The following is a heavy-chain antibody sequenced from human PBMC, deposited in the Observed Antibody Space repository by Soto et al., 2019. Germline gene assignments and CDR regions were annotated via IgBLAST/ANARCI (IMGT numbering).Heavy chain of an antibody. V-gene: IGHV3-21*01. Sequence: EVQLVESGGGLVKPGGSLRLSCAASGFTFNTYDMNWVLQAPGKGLEWVSSITTSSAYIYYADSLKGRITISRDNAKNSLLLQMNSLRAEDTAVYYCVRSGTARLLRHSWFDTWGQGTLVTVSS. CDR2: ITTSSAYI. J-gene: IGHJ5*02. D-gene: IGHD2-21*01. CDR1: GFTFNTYD. CDR3: VRSGTARLLRHSWFDT.